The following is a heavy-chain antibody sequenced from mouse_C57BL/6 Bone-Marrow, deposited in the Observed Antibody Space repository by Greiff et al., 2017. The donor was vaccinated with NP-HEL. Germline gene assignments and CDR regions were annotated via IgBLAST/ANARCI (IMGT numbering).Heavy chain of an antibody. CDR1: GFTFSSYA. CDR2: ISDGGSYT. V-gene: IGHV5-4*03. D-gene: IGHD1-1*01. J-gene: IGHJ3*01. Sequence: EVKVVESGGGLVKPGGSLKLSCAASGFTFSSYAMSWVRQTPEKRLEWVATISDGGSYTYYPDNVKGRFTISRDNAKNNLYLQMSHLKSEDTAMYYCARPFITTVVEGFAYWGQGTLVTVSA. CDR3: ARPFITTVVEGFAY.